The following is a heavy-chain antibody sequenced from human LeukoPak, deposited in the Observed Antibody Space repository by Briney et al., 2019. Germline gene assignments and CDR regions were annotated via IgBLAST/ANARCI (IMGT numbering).Heavy chain of an antibody. CDR1: GFTFSSYW. Sequence: GGSLRLSCAASGFTFSSYWMSWVRQAPGKGLEWVASMKEDGSEKYYVDSVKGRFTISRDNAKNSVYLQLNSLRAEDTAVYYCARDWSDGFDFWGQGTLVTVSS. V-gene: IGHV3-7*01. CDR2: MKEDGSEK. J-gene: IGHJ4*02. CDR3: ARDWSDGFDF. D-gene: IGHD3-3*01.